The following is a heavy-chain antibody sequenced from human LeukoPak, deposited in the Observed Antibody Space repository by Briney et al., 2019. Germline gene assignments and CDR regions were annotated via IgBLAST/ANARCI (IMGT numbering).Heavy chain of an antibody. J-gene: IGHJ6*02. V-gene: IGHV1-8*01. D-gene: IGHD2-2*01. CDR1: GYTFTSYD. CDR2: MNPNSGNT. Sequence: ASVKVSCKASGYTFTSYDINWVRQATGQGLEWMGWMNPNSGNTGYAQKFQGRVTMTRNTSISTAYMELSSLRSEDTAVYYCARGYCSSTSCYQTNYYYYYGMDVWGQGTTVTVSS. CDR3: ARGYCSSTSCYQTNYYYYYGMDV.